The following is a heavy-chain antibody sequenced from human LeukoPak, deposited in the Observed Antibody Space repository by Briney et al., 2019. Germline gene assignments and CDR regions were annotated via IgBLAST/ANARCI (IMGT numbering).Heavy chain of an antibody. CDR2: IRGGGGVT. CDR1: GFTFDNYA. J-gene: IGHJ3*02. D-gene: IGHD3-10*01. Sequence: PGVSLRLSCAASGFTFDNYAMNWVRQAPGKGLEWVSYIRGGGGVTRYSDSVKDRLTISRDNSKNTLYLQMNSLRAEDTAIYYCAKCSASYYNDAFDIWGRGTMVTVSS. CDR3: AKCSASYYNDAFDI. V-gene: IGHV3-23*01.